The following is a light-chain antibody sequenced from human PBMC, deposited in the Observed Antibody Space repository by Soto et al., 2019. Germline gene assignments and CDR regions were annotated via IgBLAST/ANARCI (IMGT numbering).Light chain of an antibody. CDR2: GAS. J-gene: IGKJ2*01. CDR3: HQYDNAPQT. CDR1: QSLTSDY. Sequence: EIVLTQSPGTLSLSPGERATLSCRASQSLTSDYLAWYQQKPGQAPRLLIYGASSRATGIPDRFSGSGSGTDFILTISRLEPDDFAVYYCHQYDNAPQTYGQGTKVDIK. V-gene: IGKV3-20*01.